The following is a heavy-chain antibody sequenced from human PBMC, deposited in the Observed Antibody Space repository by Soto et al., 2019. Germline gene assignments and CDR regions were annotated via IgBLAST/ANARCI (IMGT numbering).Heavy chain of an antibody. CDR1: GYRFSTYW. D-gene: IGHD2-15*01. V-gene: IGHV5-51*01. CDR3: ARVLGFCSAGSCYNAFDI. Sequence: PGESLKISCKGSGYRFSTYWIGWVRQMPGIGLEWMGIIYPADSDTRYTQSFQGQVTMLVDKSISTAYLQWSSVKASDTAMYFCARVLGFCSAGSCYNAFDIWGQGTRVTVS. CDR2: IYPADSDT. J-gene: IGHJ3*02.